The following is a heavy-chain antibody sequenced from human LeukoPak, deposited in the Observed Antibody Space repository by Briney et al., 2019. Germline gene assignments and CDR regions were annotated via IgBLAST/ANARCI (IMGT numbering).Heavy chain of an antibody. J-gene: IGHJ4*02. V-gene: IGHV1-2*02. CDR3: ARVGDSSGYSGH. CDR1: GYTFTGYY. CDR2: INPNSGGT. D-gene: IGHD3-22*01. Sequence: ASVKASCKASGYTFTGYYMHWVRQAPGQGLEWMGWINPNSGGTNYAQKFQGRVTMTRDTSISTAYMELSRLRSDDTAVYYCARVGDSSGYSGHWGQGTLVTVSS.